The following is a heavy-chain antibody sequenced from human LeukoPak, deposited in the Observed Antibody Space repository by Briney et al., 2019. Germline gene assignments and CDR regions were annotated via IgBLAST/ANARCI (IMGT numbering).Heavy chain of an antibody. CDR1: GGSFSGYY. V-gene: IGHV4-34*01. Sequence: PSETLSLTCAVYGGSFSGYYWSWIRQPPGKGLEWIGEINHSGSTNYNPSLKSRVTISVDTSKNQFSLKLSSVTAADTAVYYCARRRATALKGWFDRWGQGTLVTVSS. D-gene: IGHD5-12*01. CDR3: ARRRATALKGWFDR. J-gene: IGHJ5*02. CDR2: INHSGST.